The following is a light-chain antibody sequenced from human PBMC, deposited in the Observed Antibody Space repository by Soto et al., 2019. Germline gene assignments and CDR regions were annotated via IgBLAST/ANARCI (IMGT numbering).Light chain of an antibody. J-gene: IGKJ4*01. Sequence: EIVLTQSPATLSLFLGERATLSCRASQSVSSYLAWYQQKPGQAPRLLIYDASNRATGIPARFSGSGSGTDFTLTISSLEPEDFAVDYCQQRSDWLTFGGGTKVESK. V-gene: IGKV3-11*01. CDR3: QQRSDWLT. CDR2: DAS. CDR1: QSVSSY.